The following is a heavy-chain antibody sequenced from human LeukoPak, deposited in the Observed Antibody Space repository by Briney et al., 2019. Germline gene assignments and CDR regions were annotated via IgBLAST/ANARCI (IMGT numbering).Heavy chain of an antibody. CDR2: TYHRSKWYN. J-gene: IGHJ4*01. CDR3: ARGNNGYIDY. Sequence: SQTLSLTCAISGDSVSSKNGAWNWIRQSPSRGLEWLGRTYHRSKWYNGYAVSVKSRITINPDTSKNQFSLQLSSVTPEDTAVYYCARGNNGYIDYWGHGTLVTVSS. D-gene: IGHD2-8*01. CDR1: GDSVSSKNGA. V-gene: IGHV6-1*01.